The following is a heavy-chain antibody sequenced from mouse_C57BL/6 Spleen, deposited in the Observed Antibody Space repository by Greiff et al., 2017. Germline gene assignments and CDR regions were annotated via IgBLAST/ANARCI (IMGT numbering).Heavy chain of an antibody. V-gene: IGHV1-47*01. CDR1: GYTFTTYP. Sequence: VKLVESGAELVKPGASVKMSCKASGYTFTTYPIEWMKQNHGKSLEWIGNFHPYNDDTKYNEKFKGKATLTVEKSSSTVYLELSRLTSDDSAVYYCARGDGNYNYYAMDYWGQGTSVTVSS. CDR3: ARGDGNYNYYAMDY. D-gene: IGHD2-1*01. J-gene: IGHJ4*01. CDR2: FHPYNDDT.